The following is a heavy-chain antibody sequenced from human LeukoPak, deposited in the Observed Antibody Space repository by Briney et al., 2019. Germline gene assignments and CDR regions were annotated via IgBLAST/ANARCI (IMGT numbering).Heavy chain of an antibody. V-gene: IGHV3-23*01. J-gene: IGHJ6*02. CDR2: ISGSGGST. CDR1: GFTFSSYA. D-gene: IGHD4-17*01. CDR3: AIDYGAHRYYYGMDV. Sequence: GGSLRLSCAASGFTFSSYAMSWVRQAPGKGLEWVSAISGSGGSTYYADSVKGRFTISRDNSKSTLYLQMNSLRAEDTAVYYCAIDYGAHRYYYGMDVWGQGTTVTVSS.